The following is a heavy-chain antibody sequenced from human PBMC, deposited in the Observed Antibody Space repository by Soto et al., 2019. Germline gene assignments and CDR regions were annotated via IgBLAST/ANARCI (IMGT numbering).Heavy chain of an antibody. J-gene: IGHJ6*02. Sequence: ASVKVSCKASGYTFTSYGISWVRQAPGQGLEWMGWISAYNGNTNYAQKLQGRVTMTTDTSTSTAYMELRSLRSDDTAVYYCARDGNCSSTSCYSWDYYYYSGMDVWGQGTTVNVSS. D-gene: IGHD2-2*02. CDR3: ARDGNCSSTSCYSWDYYYYSGMDV. V-gene: IGHV1-18*01. CDR1: GYTFTSYG. CDR2: ISAYNGNT.